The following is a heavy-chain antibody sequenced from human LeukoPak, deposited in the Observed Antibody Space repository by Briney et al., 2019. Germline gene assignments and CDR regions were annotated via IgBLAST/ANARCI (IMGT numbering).Heavy chain of an antibody. Sequence: PGGSLRLXCAASGFTFSDYYMSWIRQAPGKGLEWVSYISSSGSTIYYADSVKGRFTISRDNAKNSLYLQMNSLRAEDTAVYYCAREQVVVVPAGHYYYYYYMDVWGKGTTVTVSS. J-gene: IGHJ6*03. D-gene: IGHD2-2*01. CDR3: AREQVVVVPAGHYYYYYYMDV. CDR2: ISSSGSTI. CDR1: GFTFSDYY. V-gene: IGHV3-11*04.